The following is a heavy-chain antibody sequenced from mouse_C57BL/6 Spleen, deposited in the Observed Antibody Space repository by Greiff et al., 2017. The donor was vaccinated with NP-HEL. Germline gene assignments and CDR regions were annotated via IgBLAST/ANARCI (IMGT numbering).Heavy chain of an antibody. D-gene: IGHD2-1*01. CDR2: ISNGGGST. CDR3: ARPDGNYEAWFAY. J-gene: IGHJ3*01. Sequence: EVKLMESGGGLVQPGGSLKLSCAASGFTFSDYYMYWVRQTPEKRLEWVAYISNGGGSTYYPDTVKGRFTISRDNAKNTLYLQMSRLKSEDTAMYYCARPDGNYEAWFAYWGQGTLVTVSA. V-gene: IGHV5-12*01. CDR1: GFTFSDYY.